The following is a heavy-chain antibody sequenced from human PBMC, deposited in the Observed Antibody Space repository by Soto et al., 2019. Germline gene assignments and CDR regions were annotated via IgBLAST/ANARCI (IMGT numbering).Heavy chain of an antibody. CDR3: ARANYDFWSGYGMDV. CDR1: GGTLSSYA. CDR2: IIPIFGTA. D-gene: IGHD3-3*01. J-gene: IGHJ6*02. Sequence: SVKGSCKTAGGTLSSYAISWVRQAPGQGLEWMGGIIPIFGTANYAQKFQGRVTITADESTSTAYMELSSLRSEDTAVYYCARANYDFWSGYGMDVWGQGTTVTVPS. V-gene: IGHV1-69*13.